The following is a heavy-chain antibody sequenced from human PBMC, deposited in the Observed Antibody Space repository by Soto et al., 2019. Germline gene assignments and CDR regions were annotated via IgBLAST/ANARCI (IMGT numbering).Heavy chain of an antibody. CDR2: ISGSGGST. J-gene: IGHJ4*02. D-gene: IGHD4-17*01. Sequence: HPGGSLRLSCAASGFTFSSYAMSWVRQAPGKGLEWVSAISGSGGSTYYADSVKGRFTISRDNSKNTLYLQMNSLRAEDTAVYYCAKGSFVDYVGGYDYWGQGTLVTVSS. CDR3: AKGSFVDYVGGYDY. V-gene: IGHV3-23*01. CDR1: GFTFSSYA.